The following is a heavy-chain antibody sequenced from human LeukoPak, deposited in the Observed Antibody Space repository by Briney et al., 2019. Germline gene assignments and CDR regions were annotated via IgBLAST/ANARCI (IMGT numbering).Heavy chain of an antibody. CDR2: ITPGGDSM. CDR3: ARAPITSPFYFDY. CDR1: GFTFSDYY. Sequence: KPGGSLRLSCAASGFTFSDYYMTWIRQAPGKGLEWVSYITPGGDSMFYADSVRGRFTISRDNAKKSLYLQMNSLRAEDTALYYCARAPITSPFYFDYWGQGTLVTVSS. J-gene: IGHJ4*02. V-gene: IGHV3-11*01. D-gene: IGHD2-2*01.